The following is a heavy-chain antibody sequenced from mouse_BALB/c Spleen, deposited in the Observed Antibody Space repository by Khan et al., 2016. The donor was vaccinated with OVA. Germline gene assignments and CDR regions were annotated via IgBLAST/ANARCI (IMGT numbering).Heavy chain of an antibody. V-gene: IGHV2-2*02. CDR3: IRSYDYDEGLVY. Sequence: VELVESGPGLVQPSQSLSITCTVSGFSLTYYGVHWVRQSPGKGLEWLGVIWSGGSTDYNAAFISRLSISKDNSKSQVFFKMNSLQANDTAIYYCIRSYDYDEGLVYWGQGTLVTVSA. J-gene: IGHJ3*01. CDR2: IWSGGST. CDR1: GFSLTYYG. D-gene: IGHD2-4*01.